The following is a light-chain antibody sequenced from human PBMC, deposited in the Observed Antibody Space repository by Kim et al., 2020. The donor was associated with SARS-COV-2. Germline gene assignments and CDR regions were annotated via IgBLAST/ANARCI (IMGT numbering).Light chain of an antibody. V-gene: IGLV6-57*03. CDR2: EDN. CDR3: QSYDSSTLWV. J-gene: IGLJ3*02. CDR1: SGSIASNY. Sequence: KTVTTSCTRSSGSIASNYVQWYKQRPGSAPTTVIYEDNQRPSGVPDRFSGSIDSSSNSASLTISGLKTEDEADYYCQSYDSSTLWVFGGGTQLTVL.